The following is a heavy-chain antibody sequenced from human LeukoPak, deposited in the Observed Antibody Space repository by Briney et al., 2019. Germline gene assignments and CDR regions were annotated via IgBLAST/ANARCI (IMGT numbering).Heavy chain of an antibody. V-gene: IGHV3-7*01. D-gene: IGHD2-2*01. Sequence: GGSLRLSCAASGFTFSSYWMTWVRQAPGKGLEWVANIKQDGSEKSYVDSVKGRFTISRDNAKNSLYLQMNSLRAEDTAVCYCARERCSSSSCFPDYWGQGTLVPVSS. CDR1: GFTFSSYW. CDR3: ARERCSSSSCFPDY. CDR2: IKQDGSEK. J-gene: IGHJ4*02.